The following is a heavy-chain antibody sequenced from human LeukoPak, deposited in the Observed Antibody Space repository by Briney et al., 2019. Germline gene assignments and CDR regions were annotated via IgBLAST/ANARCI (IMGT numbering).Heavy chain of an antibody. Sequence: GGSLRLSCAASGFTFSSYSMNWVRQAPGKGLEWVSSISSSSSYIYYADSVKGRFTISRDNAKNSLYLQMNSLRAENTAVYYCAREHGANYYGSGSCVDYWYQGTRVIVSS. CDR1: GFTFSSYS. D-gene: IGHD3-10*01. V-gene: IGHV3-21*01. CDR2: ISSSSSYI. CDR3: AREHGANYYGSGSCVDY. J-gene: IGHJ4*02.